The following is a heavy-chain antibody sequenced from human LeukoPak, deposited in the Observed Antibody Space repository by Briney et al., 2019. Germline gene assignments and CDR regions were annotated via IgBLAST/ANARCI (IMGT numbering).Heavy chain of an antibody. J-gene: IGHJ4*02. D-gene: IGHD6-13*01. CDR1: GYTFTGYY. CDR2: INPNSGGT. CDR3: ARDGHGRRQLAGSFDY. V-gene: IGHV1-2*02. Sequence: ASVKVSCKASGYTFTGYYMHWVRQAPGQGLEWMGWINPNSGGTNYAQKFQGRVTMTRDTSISTAYMELSRLRSDDTAVYYCARDGHGRRQLAGSFDYWGQGTLVTVSS.